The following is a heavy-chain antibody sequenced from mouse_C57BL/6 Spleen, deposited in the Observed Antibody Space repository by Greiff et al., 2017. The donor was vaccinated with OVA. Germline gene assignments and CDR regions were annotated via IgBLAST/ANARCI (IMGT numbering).Heavy chain of an antibody. Sequence: VQLKESGPELVKPGASVKISCKASGYAFSSSWMNWVKQRPGKGLEWIGRIYPGDGDTNYNGKFKGKATLTADKSSSTAYMQLSSLTSEDSAVYFCARSGTRYFDVWGTGTTVTVSS. CDR1: GYAFSSSW. CDR2: IYPGDGDT. D-gene: IGHD4-1*01. J-gene: IGHJ1*03. CDR3: ARSGTRYFDV. V-gene: IGHV1-82*01.